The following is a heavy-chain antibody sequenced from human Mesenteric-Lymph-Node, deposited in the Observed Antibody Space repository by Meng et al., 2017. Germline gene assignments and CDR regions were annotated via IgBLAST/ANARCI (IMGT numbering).Heavy chain of an antibody. J-gene: IGHJ4*02. CDR1: GGSLSGAY. D-gene: IGHD2-8*02. V-gene: IGHV4-34*12. CDR2: IIHGGSP. CDR3: ARRPTGIDY. Sequence: QVPAPGGGPGLVKPSETLSLTCAVNGGSLSGAYWNWIRQPPGKGLEWIGEIIHGGSPSYNPSLKSRVTISIDTSKNQLSLMLSSVTAADTAVYYCARRPTGIDYWGQGTLVTVSS.